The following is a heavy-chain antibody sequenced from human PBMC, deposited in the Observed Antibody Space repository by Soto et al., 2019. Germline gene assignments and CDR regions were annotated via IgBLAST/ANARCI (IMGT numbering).Heavy chain of an antibody. CDR2: IYSGGTP. CDR3: ARGGRDGYNNFDY. CDR1: GFTIRDNY. J-gene: IGHJ4*02. Sequence: GGSQRDRWAASGFTIRDNYFSWVRQAPGKGLEWVSVIYSGGTPYYADSVKGRFTISRDNSKNTLYLQMNSLRAEDTAVYYCARGGRDGYNNFDYWGQGTLVTVSS. D-gene: IGHD5-12*01. V-gene: IGHV3-66*01.